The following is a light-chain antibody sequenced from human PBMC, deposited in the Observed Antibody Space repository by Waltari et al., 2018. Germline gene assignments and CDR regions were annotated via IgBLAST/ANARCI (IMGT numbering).Light chain of an antibody. CDR1: TGAVTSGHY. CDR3: WLYYSGAHWV. J-gene: IGLJ3*02. Sequence: QAVVTQEPSLTVSPGGTVTLTCASSTGAVTSGHYPHWFQQKPGQAPKTLIYDTSNKLSWAPARFSGSLAGGKAALALSGAQPEDEAGYCCWLYYSGAHWVFGGGTRLTVL. CDR2: DTS. V-gene: IGLV7-43*01.